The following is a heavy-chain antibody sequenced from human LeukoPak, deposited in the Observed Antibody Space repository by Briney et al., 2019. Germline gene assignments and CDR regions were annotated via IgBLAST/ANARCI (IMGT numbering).Heavy chain of an antibody. V-gene: IGHV3-74*01. D-gene: IGHD3-10*01. Sequence: PGGSLRLSCAASGFTFSSHWMHWVRQAPGKGLVWVSRINFDGSSTNYADSVKGRFTISRDNAKGTLYLQINSLRAEDTAVYYCARGITGMYYYDPWGQGTLVTVSS. CDR2: INFDGSST. CDR1: GFTFSSHW. J-gene: IGHJ5*02. CDR3: ARGITGMYYYDP.